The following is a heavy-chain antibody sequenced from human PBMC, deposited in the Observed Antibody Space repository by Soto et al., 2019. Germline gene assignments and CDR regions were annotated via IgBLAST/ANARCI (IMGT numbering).Heavy chain of an antibody. D-gene: IGHD3-22*01. V-gene: IGHV5-51*01. CDR3: ARSPMVTYYDSSGSLDY. CDR2: IYPGDSDT. Sequence: PGESLKISCKGSGYRFTSYWIGWVRQMPGKGLEWMGIIYPGDSDTRYSPSFQGQVTISADKSISTAYLQWSSLKASDTAMYYCARSPMVTYYDSSGSLDYWGQGTLVTVSS. CDR1: GYRFTSYW. J-gene: IGHJ4*02.